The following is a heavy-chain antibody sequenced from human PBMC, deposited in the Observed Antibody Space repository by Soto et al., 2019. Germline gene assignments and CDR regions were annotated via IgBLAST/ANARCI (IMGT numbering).Heavy chain of an antibody. CDR1: GFTFSSYW. D-gene: IGHD2-15*01. J-gene: IGHJ3*02. V-gene: IGHV3-7*01. CDR2: IKQDGSEK. Sequence: GGSVRLSCAASGFTFSSYWMSWVRQAPGKGLEWVANIKQDGSEKYYVDSVKGRFTISRDNAKNSLYLQMNSLRAEDTAVYYYARALYRVVVAALRGDDAFDIWGQGTMVTVSS. CDR3: ARALYRVVVAALRGDDAFDI.